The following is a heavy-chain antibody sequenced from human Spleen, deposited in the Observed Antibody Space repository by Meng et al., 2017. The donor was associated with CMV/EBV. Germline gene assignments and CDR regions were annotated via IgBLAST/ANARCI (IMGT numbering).Heavy chain of an antibody. J-gene: IGHJ4*02. CDR3: AKEGVISGLCITHYFDT. Sequence: GESLKISCAASGFTFRYYSMNWVRQAPGKGLEWVSAISGSGINIHYADSVKGRFTISRDNSKNKLYLQMNSLRAEDTALYYCAKEGVISGLCITHYFDTWGLGTLVTVSS. CDR1: GFTFRYYS. V-gene: IGHV3-23*01. D-gene: IGHD3/OR15-3a*01. CDR2: ISGSGINI.